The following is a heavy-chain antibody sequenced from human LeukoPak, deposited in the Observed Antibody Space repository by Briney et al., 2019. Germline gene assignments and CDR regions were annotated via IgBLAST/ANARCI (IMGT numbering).Heavy chain of an antibody. CDR1: GFTFSSYW. V-gene: IGHV3-7*01. J-gene: IGHJ4*02. Sequence: GGSLRLSCAASGFTFSSYWMSWVRQAPGKGLEWVANIKQDGSEKYYVDSVRGRFTISRDNAKNSLYLQMNSLRAEDTAVYYCARARIAARTYYFDYWGQGTLVTVSS. CDR2: IKQDGSEK. CDR3: ARARIAARTYYFDY. D-gene: IGHD6-6*01.